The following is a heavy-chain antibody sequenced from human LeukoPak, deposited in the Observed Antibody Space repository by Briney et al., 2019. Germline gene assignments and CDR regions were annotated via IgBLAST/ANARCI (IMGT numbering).Heavy chain of an antibody. D-gene: IGHD3-10*01. V-gene: IGHV4-59*01. CDR1: GGSISSYY. Sequence: PSETLSLTCTVSGGSISSYYWSWIRQPPGKGLEWIGYIYYSGSTNYNPSLKSRVTISVDTSKNQFSLKLSSVTAAGTAVYYCARGFGYYYGMDVWGQGTTVTVSS. CDR2: IYYSGST. J-gene: IGHJ6*02. CDR3: ARGFGYYYGMDV.